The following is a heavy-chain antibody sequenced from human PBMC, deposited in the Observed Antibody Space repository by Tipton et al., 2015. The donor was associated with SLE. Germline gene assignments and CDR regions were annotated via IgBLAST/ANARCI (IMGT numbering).Heavy chain of an antibody. CDR2: VFYRGVT. CDR1: GDSVTNGNYY. V-gene: IGHV4-39*07. D-gene: IGHD3-22*01. CDR3: ARDKYRYDTTGYHLLGHFDF. Sequence: TLSLTCSVSGDSVTNGNYYWGWIRQPPWQGLEWIGSVFYRGVTYYNPSLESRVTVSVDTSKNQFSLRLSSVTAADTAVYYCARDKYRYDTTGYHLLGHFDFWGQGTLVTVSS. J-gene: IGHJ4*02.